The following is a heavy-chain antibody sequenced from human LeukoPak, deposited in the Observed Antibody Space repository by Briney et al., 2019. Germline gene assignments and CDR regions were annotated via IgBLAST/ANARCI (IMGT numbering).Heavy chain of an antibody. CDR2: IGTADDT. D-gene: IGHD4-23*01. CDR3: ARDRETAGGSSDY. V-gene: IGHV3-13*01. J-gene: IGHJ4*02. Sequence: GGSLRLSCAASGFTFSSYDMHWVRQATGKGLEWVSAIGTADDTYYPGSVKGRFTISRDNAKNSLYLQMNSLRAEDTAVYYCARDRETAGGSSDYWGQGTLVTVSS. CDR1: GFTFSSYD.